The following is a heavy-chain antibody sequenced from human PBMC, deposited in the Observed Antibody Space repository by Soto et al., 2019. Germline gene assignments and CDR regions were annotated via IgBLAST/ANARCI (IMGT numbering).Heavy chain of an antibody. CDR2: IIPIFGTA. D-gene: IGHD4-17*01. CDR1: GGTFSSYA. J-gene: IGHJ6*02. Sequence: QVQLVQSGAEVKKPGSSVKVSCKASGGTFSSYAISWVRQAPGQGLEWMGGIIPIFGTANYEQKFQGRVTITADESTSTAYMELSSLRSEDTAVYYCARGVGVSAVTPKDGMDVWGQGTTVTVSS. V-gene: IGHV1-69*01. CDR3: ARGVGVSAVTPKDGMDV.